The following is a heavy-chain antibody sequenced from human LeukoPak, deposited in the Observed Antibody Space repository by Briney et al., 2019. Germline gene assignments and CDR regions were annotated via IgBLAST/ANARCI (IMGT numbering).Heavy chain of an antibody. CDR1: GFTFSSYG. D-gene: IGHD2/OR15-2a*01. V-gene: IGHV3-74*01. J-gene: IGHJ6*03. Sequence: GRSLRLSCAASGFTFSSYGMSWVRQAPGKGLVWVSRINSDGSSTSYADSVKGRFTISRDNAKNTLYLQMNSLRAEDTAVYYCARGVTFYYYYYMDVWGKGTTVTVSS. CDR3: ARGVTFYYYYYMDV. CDR2: INSDGSST.